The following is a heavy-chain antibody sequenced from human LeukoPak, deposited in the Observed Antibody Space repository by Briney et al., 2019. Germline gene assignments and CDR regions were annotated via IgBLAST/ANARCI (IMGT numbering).Heavy chain of an antibody. Sequence: ASVKVSCKASGYTFTSYGISWVRQAPGQGLEWMGWISAYNGNTNYAQKLQGRVTMTTDTSTSTAYMELRNLRSDDTAVYYCARIIAVAGTGWFDPWGQGTLVTVSS. CDR1: GYTFTSYG. J-gene: IGHJ5*02. CDR3: ARIIAVAGTGWFDP. D-gene: IGHD6-19*01. V-gene: IGHV1-18*01. CDR2: ISAYNGNT.